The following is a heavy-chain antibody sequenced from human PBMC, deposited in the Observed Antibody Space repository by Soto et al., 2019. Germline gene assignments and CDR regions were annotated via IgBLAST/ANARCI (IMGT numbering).Heavy chain of an antibody. J-gene: IGHJ4*02. Sequence: SETLSLTCTVSGGSISSGGYYWSWIRQHPGKGLEWIGYIYYSGSTYYNPSLKSRVTTSVDTSKNQFSLKLSSVTAAETAVYYCAREGYIAAAGKTWYYLDYWGQGTLVPVSS. CDR2: IYYSGST. CDR1: GGSISSGGYY. CDR3: AREGYIAAAGKTWYYLDY. D-gene: IGHD6-13*01. V-gene: IGHV4-31*03.